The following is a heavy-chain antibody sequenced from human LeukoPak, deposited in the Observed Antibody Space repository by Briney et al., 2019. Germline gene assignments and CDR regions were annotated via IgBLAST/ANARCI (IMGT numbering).Heavy chain of an antibody. J-gene: IGHJ4*02. CDR3: ARGKISYSSGWYYYFDY. V-gene: IGHV1-69*06. CDR1: GGTFSSYA. Sequence: SVKVSCKASGGTFSSYAVSWVRQAPGQGLEWMGGIIPIFGTANYAQKFQGRVTITADKSTSTAYMELSSLRSEDTAVYYCARGKISYSSGWYYYFDYWGQGTLVTVSS. CDR2: IIPIFGTA. D-gene: IGHD6-19*01.